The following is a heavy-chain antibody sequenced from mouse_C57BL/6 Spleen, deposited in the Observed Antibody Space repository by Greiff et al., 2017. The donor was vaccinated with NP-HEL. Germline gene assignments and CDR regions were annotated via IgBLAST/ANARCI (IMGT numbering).Heavy chain of an antibody. CDR1: GYTFTSYW. V-gene: IGHV1-52*01. Sequence: QVQLQQPGAELVRPGSSVKLSCKASGYTFTSYWMHWVKQRPIQGLEWIGNIDPSDSETHYNQKFKDKATLTVDKSSSTAYMQLSSLTSEDSAVYYCARGGYPHAMDYWGQGTSVTVSS. CDR2: IDPSDSET. CDR3: ARGGYPHAMDY. J-gene: IGHJ4*01. D-gene: IGHD2-2*01.